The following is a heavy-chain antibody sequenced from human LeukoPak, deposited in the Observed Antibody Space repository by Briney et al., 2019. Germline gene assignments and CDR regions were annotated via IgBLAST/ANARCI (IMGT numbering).Heavy chain of an antibody. D-gene: IGHD3-22*01. CDR3: ARESSDSRELYYFDY. CDR2: INSDGSST. V-gene: IGHV3-74*01. Sequence: PGGSLRLSCAASGFTFSSSWMHWVRQAPEKGLVWVSRINSDGSSTSYADSVKGRFTISRDNSKNTLYLQMNSLRAEDTAVYYCARESSDSRELYYFDYWGQGTLVTVSS. CDR1: GFTFSSSW. J-gene: IGHJ4*02.